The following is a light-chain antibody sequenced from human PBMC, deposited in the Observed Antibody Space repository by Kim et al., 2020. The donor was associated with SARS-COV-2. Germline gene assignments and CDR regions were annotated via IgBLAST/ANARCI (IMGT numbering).Light chain of an antibody. Sequence: VTISSTGSSSKTGAGYDVHWYQQLPGTAPKLLIYRNSNRPSGVPDRFSGSKSDTSASLAITGLQAEDEADYYCQSYDNSLSGSYVFGTGTKVTVL. CDR2: RNS. J-gene: IGLJ1*01. CDR1: SSKTGAGYD. CDR3: QSYDNSLSGSYV. V-gene: IGLV1-40*01.